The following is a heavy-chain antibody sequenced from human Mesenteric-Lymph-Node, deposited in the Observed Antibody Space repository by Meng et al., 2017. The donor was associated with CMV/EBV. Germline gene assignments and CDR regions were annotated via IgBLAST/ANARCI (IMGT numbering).Heavy chain of an antibody. J-gene: IGHJ4*02. Sequence: QVRLQQWVLGLLKPSEPLSLTCAVYGGSFIGYDWSWIRQPPGKGLEWIGEINHSGSTNYNPSLKSRVTISVGTSKNQFSLKLSSVTAADTAVYYCARHQRWLKSEGGFNYWGQGTLVTVSS. D-gene: IGHD4-23*01. CDR2: INHSGST. CDR3: ARHQRWLKSEGGFNY. V-gene: IGHV4-34*01. CDR1: GGSFIGYD.